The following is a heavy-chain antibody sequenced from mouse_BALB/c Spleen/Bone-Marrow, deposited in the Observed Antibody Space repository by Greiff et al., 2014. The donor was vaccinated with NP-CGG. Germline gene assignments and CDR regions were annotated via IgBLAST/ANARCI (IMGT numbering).Heavy chain of an antibody. Sequence: VKLVESGPGLVAPSQSLSITCTVSGFSLTGYGVSWVRQSPGKGLEWLGMIWGDGSTDYNSDLKSRLSISKDNSNSQVFLKMNSLQTDDTARYYCARDSFLITRALDYWGQGTSVTVSS. CDR1: GFSLTGYG. J-gene: IGHJ4*01. V-gene: IGHV2-6-7*01. D-gene: IGHD2-4*01. CDR2: IWGDGST. CDR3: ARDSFLITRALDY.